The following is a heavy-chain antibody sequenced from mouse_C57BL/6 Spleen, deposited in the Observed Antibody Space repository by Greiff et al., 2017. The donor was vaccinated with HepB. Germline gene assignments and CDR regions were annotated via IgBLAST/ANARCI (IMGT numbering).Heavy chain of an antibody. D-gene: IGHD2-1*01. CDR3: AREGGNPWFAY. J-gene: IGHJ3*01. V-gene: IGHV3-6*01. CDR2: ISYDGSN. CDR1: GYSITSGYY. Sequence: ESGPGLVKPSQSLSLTCSVTGYSITSGYYWNWIRQFPGNKLEWMGYISYDGSNNYNPSLKNRISITRDTSKNQFFLKLNSVTTEDTATYYCAREGGNPWFAYWGQGTLVTVSA.